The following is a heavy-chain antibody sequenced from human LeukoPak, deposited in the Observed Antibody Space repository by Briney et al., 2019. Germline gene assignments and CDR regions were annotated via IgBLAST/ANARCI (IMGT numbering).Heavy chain of an antibody. V-gene: IGHV4-30-2*01. D-gene: IGHD3-3*02. CDR2: IYHSGST. J-gene: IGHJ6*02. Sequence: SETLSLTCAVSGGSISSGGYSWRWIRQPPGKGLEWIGYIYHSGSTYYNPSLKSRVTISVDRSKNQFSLKLSSVTAADTAVYYCARAPIFGVVIGGMDVWGQGTTVTVSS. CDR3: ARAPIFGVVIGGMDV. CDR1: GGSISSGGYS.